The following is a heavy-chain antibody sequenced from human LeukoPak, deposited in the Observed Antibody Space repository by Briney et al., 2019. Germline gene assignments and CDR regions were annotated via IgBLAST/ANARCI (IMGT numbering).Heavy chain of an antibody. V-gene: IGHV1-2*04. D-gene: IGHD1-1*01. CDR1: GYTFTGYY. J-gene: IGHJ6*04. Sequence: ASVEVSCKASGYTFTGYYMHWVRQAPGQGLEWMGWINPNSGGTNYAQKFQGWVTMTRDTSISTAYMELSRLRSDDTAVYYCARDRGSPDRTTGRSYGMDVWGKGTTVTVSS. CDR3: ARDRGSPDRTTGRSYGMDV. CDR2: INPNSGGT.